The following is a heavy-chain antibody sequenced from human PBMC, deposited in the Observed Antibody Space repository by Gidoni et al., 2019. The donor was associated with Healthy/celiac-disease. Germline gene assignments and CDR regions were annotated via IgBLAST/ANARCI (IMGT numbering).Heavy chain of an antibody. Sequence: EVQLVESGGGLVKPGGSLRLSCAASGFTFSSYSMNWVRQAPGKGLEWVSSISSSSSYIYYADSVKGRFTISRDNAKHSLYLQMNSLRAEDTAVYYCAREGDFTEEKGAFDIWGQGTMVTVSS. CDR2: ISSSSSYI. CDR3: AREGDFTEEKGAFDI. D-gene: IGHD2-21*02. CDR1: GFTFSSYS. J-gene: IGHJ3*02. V-gene: IGHV3-21*01.